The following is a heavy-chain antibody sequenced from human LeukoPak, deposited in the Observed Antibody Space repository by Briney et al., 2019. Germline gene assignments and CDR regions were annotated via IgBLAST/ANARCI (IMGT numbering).Heavy chain of an antibody. J-gene: IGHJ4*02. D-gene: IGHD2-2*01. Sequence: GGSLRLSCAASGLTFSNYWMSWVRQAPGKGLEWVANIKQDGSETHYVDSVMGRFTISRDNAKNSLYLQMNSLRAEDTALYDCARVGSWDTTWYQWGQGTLVTVSS. CDR1: GLTFSNYW. V-gene: IGHV3-7*01. CDR2: IKQDGSET. CDR3: ARVGSWDTTWYQ.